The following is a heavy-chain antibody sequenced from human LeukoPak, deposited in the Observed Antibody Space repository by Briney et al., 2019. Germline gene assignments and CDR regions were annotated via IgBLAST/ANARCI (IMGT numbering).Heavy chain of an antibody. CDR2: ISSSSTYT. CDR1: GFTFSDYY. Sequence: PGRSLRLSCAASGFTFSDYYMSWIRQAPGKGLEWVSYISSSSTYTNYADSVKGRFTISRDNAKNSLYLQMNSLRAEDTAVYYCATYRSYGDRDYWGQGTLVTVSA. CDR3: ATYRSYGDRDY. D-gene: IGHD4-17*01. V-gene: IGHV3-11*06. J-gene: IGHJ4*01.